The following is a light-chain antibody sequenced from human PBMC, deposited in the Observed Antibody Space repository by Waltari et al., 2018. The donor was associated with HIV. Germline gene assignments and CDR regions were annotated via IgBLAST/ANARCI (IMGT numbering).Light chain of an antibody. J-gene: IGLJ2*01. CDR3: ATWDDSLNGHVV. CDR2: TNT. V-gene: IGLV1-44*01. Sequence: QSVLPPPPSASGTPGQRVTISCSGSSSNIGDITVNWYQQLPEPAPNLLIYTNTQRPSGVPDRFSGSKSGTSASLAISGLQSEDEADYYCATWDDSLNGHVVFGGGTKLTVL. CDR1: SSNIGDIT.